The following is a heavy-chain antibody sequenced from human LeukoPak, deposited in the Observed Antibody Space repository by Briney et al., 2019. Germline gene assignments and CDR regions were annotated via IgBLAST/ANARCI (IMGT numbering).Heavy chain of an antibody. V-gene: IGHV3-74*01. CDR3: ARDGYNYYMDV. Sequence: QPGGSLRLSCAASGFTFSSYWMYWVRQAPGKGLVWVSRINSVGSSTSNADSVKGRFTISRDNAKNTLYLQMNSLRAEDTAVYYCARDGYNYYMDVWGKGTTVTVSS. CDR2: INSVGSST. CDR1: GFTFSSYW. J-gene: IGHJ6*03.